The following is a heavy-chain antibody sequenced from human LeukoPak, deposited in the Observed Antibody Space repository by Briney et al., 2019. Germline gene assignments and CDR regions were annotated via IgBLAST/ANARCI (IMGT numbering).Heavy chain of an antibody. CDR2: IIPIFGTA. Sequence: ASVKVSCKASGGTFSSYAISLVRQAPGQGLEWMGGIIPIFGTANYAQKFQGRVTITTDESTSTAYMELSSLRSEDTAVYYCARDTWLRRDSYGLFDYWGQGTLVTVSS. CDR3: ARDTWLRRDSYGLFDY. V-gene: IGHV1-69*05. CDR1: GGTFSSYA. D-gene: IGHD5-18*01. J-gene: IGHJ4*02.